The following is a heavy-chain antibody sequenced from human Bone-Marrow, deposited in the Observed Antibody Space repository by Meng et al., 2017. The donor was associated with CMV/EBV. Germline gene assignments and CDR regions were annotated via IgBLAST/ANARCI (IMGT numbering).Heavy chain of an antibody. V-gene: IGHV1-2*02. D-gene: IGHD6-19*01. CDR3: ARGGEWLEWGDFDY. CDR2: INPNSGGT. Sequence: VEVVRSGVEVKLPAASGKVSCKASVYPFTGYYMHWVRQAPGQGLEWMGGINPNSGGTNYAKKFQGRVTMTRDTSISTAYMELSRLRSDDTAVYYCARGGEWLEWGDFDYWGQGTLVTVSS. J-gene: IGHJ4*02. CDR1: VYPFTGYY.